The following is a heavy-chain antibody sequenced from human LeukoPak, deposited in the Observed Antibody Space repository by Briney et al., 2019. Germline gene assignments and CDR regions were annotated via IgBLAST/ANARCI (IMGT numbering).Heavy chain of an antibody. J-gene: IGHJ4*02. CDR2: ISSGSSYI. CDR3: ARDHLIAVAPFDY. Sequence: GGSLRLSCAASGFTFSSYSMNWVRQAPGKGLEWVSSISSGSSYIYYADSVKGRFTISRDNAKNSLYLQMNSLRAEDTAVYYCARDHLIAVAPFDYWGQGTLVTVSS. D-gene: IGHD6-19*01. CDR1: GFTFSSYS. V-gene: IGHV3-21*01.